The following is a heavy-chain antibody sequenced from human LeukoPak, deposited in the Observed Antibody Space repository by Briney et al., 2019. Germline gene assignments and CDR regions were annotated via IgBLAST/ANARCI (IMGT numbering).Heavy chain of an antibody. CDR2: IYYTGNT. J-gene: IGHJ3*02. CDR1: GGSISSYY. Sequence: SETLSLTCTVSGGSISSYYWSWIRQPPGKGLEWIGYIYYTGNTHYNFSLKSRVTISVDTSKNQFSLKLSSVTAADTAVYYCARAYCSSTSCYTDPNAFDIWGQGTMVTVSS. CDR3: ARAYCSSTSCYTDPNAFDI. V-gene: IGHV4-59*12. D-gene: IGHD2-2*02.